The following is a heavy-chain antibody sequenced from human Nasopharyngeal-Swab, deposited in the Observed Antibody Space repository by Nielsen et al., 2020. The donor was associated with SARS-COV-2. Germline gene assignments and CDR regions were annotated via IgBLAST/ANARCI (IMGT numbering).Heavy chain of an antibody. CDR3: ASARASDYYDSSGDDY. CDR2: ISSSSSYI. CDR1: GFTFSSYS. V-gene: IGHV3-21*01. J-gene: IGHJ4*02. Sequence: GESLKISCEASGFTFSSYSMNWVRQAPGKGLEWVSSISSSSSYIYYADSVKGRFTISRDNAKNSLYLQMNSLRAEDTAVYYCASARASDYYDSSGDDYWGQGTLVTVSS. D-gene: IGHD3-22*01.